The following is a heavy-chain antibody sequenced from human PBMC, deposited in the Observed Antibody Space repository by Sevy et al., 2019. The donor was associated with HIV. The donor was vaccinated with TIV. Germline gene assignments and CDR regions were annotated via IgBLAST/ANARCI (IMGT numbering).Heavy chain of an antibody. J-gene: IGHJ6*02. CDR1: RFTFSDYY. CDR3: ARDRSSTGYYYYYGMDV. D-gene: IGHD2-2*01. V-gene: IGHV3-11*01. Sequence: GGSLRLSCAASRFTFSDYYMSWIRQAPGKGLEWVSYITSSGSTIYYSDSVKGRFTISRDNAKNSLYLQLNSLRAEDTAVYYCARDRSSTGYYYYYGMDVWGQGTTVTVSS. CDR2: ITSSGSTI.